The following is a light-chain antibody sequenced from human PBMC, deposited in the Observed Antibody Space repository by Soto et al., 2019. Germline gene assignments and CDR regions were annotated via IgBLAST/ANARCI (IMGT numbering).Light chain of an antibody. V-gene: IGKV3D-15*01. J-gene: IGKJ4*01. CDR1: QSVSSN. CDR2: GAS. CDR3: QQYNDWPLT. Sequence: EIVMTQSPATLSVSAGERATLSCRASQSVSSNLAWYQQKPGQAPRLLIFGASTEATGIPARFSGSGSGTEFSLTISSLQSEDFAVYYCQQYNDWPLTFGGGTRVEIK.